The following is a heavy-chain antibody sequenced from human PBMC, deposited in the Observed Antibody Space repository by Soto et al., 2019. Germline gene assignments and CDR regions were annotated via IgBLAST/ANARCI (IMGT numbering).Heavy chain of an antibody. Sequence: GASVKVSCKASGYTFTSYYMHWVRQAPGQGLEWMGIINPSGGSTSYAQKFQGRVTMTRDTSTSTVYMELSSLRSEDTAVYYCATEFSNWNYGLVGFDPWGQGTLVTVSS. D-gene: IGHD1-7*01. CDR1: GYTFTSYY. J-gene: IGHJ5*02. V-gene: IGHV1-46*01. CDR3: ATEFSNWNYGLVGFDP. CDR2: INPSGGST.